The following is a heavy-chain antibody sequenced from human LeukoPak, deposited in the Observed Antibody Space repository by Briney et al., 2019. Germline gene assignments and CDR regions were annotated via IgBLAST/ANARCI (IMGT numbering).Heavy chain of an antibody. CDR2: IIPIFGTA. CDR1: GGTFSSYA. V-gene: IGHV1-69*06. J-gene: IGHJ6*02. Sequence: ASVKVSCKASGGTFSSYAISWVRQAPGQGLEWMGGIIPIFGTANYAQKFQGRVTITADKSTSTAYMELSSLRSEDTAVYCCARSPVHGYSYQNYYGMDVWGQGTTVTVSS. CDR3: ARSPVHGYSYQNYYGMDV. D-gene: IGHD5-18*01.